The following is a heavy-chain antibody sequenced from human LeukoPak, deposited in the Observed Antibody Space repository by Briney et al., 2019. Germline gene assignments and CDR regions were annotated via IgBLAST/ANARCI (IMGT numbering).Heavy chain of an antibody. CDR2: IYYSGST. Sequence: SETLSLTCTVSGGSVSSGSYYWSWIRQPPGKGLEWIGYIYYSGSTNYNPSLKSRVTISVDTSKNQFSLKLSSVTAADTAVYYCGRRALLWFGEPALYYYYGMDVWGQGTTVTVSS. J-gene: IGHJ6*02. V-gene: IGHV4-61*01. D-gene: IGHD3-10*01. CDR1: GGSVSSGSYY. CDR3: GRRALLWFGEPALYYYYGMDV.